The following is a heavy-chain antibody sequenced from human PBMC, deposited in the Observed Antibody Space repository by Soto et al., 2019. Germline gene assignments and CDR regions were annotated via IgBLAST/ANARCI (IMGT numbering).Heavy chain of an antibody. CDR1: GYSISSSSYY. CDR3: ARTLAGGSVTMIVECVGVAGMDAFDI. J-gene: IGHJ3*02. Sequence: SETLSLTCTVSGYSISSSSYYCGWIRQPPGKGLEWIGSIYYSGSTYYNPSLKSRVTISVDTSKNQFSLKLSSVTAADTAVYYCARTLAGGSVTMIVECVGVAGMDAFDIWGQGTMVT. CDR2: IYYSGST. D-gene: IGHD3-22*01. V-gene: IGHV4-39*01.